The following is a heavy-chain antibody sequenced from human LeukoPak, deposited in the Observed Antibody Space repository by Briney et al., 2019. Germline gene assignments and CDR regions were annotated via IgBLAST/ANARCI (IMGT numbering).Heavy chain of an antibody. CDR2: IYYSGST. Sequence: PSETLSLTCTVSGGSISSYYWSWIRQPPGKGLEWIGYIYYSGSTNYNPSLKSRVTISVDTSKNRFSLKLSSVTAADTAVYYCAREGGGDNWFDPWGQGTLVTVSS. CDR1: GGSISSYY. D-gene: IGHD2-21*01. J-gene: IGHJ5*02. V-gene: IGHV4-59*01. CDR3: AREGGGDNWFDP.